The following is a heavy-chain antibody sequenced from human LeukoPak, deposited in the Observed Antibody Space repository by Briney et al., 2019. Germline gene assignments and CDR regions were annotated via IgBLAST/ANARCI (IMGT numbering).Heavy chain of an antibody. J-gene: IGHJ4*02. Sequence: SETLSLTCAVYGGSFSGYYWSWIRQPPGKGLEWIGEINHSGSTNYNPSLKSRVTMSVDTSKNQFSLKLSSVTAADTAVYYCARRSSSWRSPPDYWGQGTLVTASS. CDR1: GGSFSGYY. D-gene: IGHD6-13*01. V-gene: IGHV4-34*01. CDR2: INHSGST. CDR3: ARRSSSWRSPPDY.